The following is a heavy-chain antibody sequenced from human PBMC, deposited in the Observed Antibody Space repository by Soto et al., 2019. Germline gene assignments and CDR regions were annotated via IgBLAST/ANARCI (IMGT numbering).Heavy chain of an antibody. CDR3: ARRLNLGSFDH. V-gene: IGHV4-59*01. CDR1: GVSLTGYH. J-gene: IGHJ5*02. Sequence: SETLSLTCNVSGVSLTGYHWNWIRQPPGKTLEWIGFVYHSGGVSYTPSLKGRASISVDRSKNQFSLRLSSVTASDTAVYYCARRLNLGSFDHWGQGTLVTVSS. D-gene: IGHD3-10*01. CDR2: VYHSGGV.